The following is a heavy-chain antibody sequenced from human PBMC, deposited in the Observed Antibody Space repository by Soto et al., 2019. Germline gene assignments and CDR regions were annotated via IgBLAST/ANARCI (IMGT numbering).Heavy chain of an antibody. V-gene: IGHV3-23*01. D-gene: IGHD1-20*01. J-gene: IGHJ3*02. CDR1: GVTFSSYA. Sequence: PGGSLSLSCAASGVTFSSYAMSWVRQAPGKGLEWVSAISGSGGSTYYADSVKGRFTISRDNSKNTLYLQMNSLRAEDTAVYYCVKMAGIFPDAFDIWGQGTMVTVSS. CDR3: VKMAGIFPDAFDI. CDR2: ISGSGGST.